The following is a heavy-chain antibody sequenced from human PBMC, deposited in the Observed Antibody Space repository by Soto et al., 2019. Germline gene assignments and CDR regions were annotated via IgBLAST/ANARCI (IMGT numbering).Heavy chain of an antibody. D-gene: IGHD4-17*01. Sequence: QVQLQESGPGLVKPSETLSLTCTVSGGSVSSGSHYWTWIRQPPGKGLEWIGCIYYTGSTNSNPSLKSRLTMSLDTSEHQFALKLSSVTAAETAVYYCARDSSTTYYYGMDVWGQGTTVTVSS. V-gene: IGHV4-61*01. CDR3: ARDSSTTYYYGMDV. CDR1: GGSVSSGSHY. J-gene: IGHJ6*02. CDR2: IYYTGST.